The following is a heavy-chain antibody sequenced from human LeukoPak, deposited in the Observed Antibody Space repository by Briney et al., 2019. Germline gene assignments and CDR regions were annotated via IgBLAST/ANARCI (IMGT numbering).Heavy chain of an antibody. J-gene: IGHJ6*02. CDR2: IYYSGST. CDR3: ARDCVDYYGMGV. V-gene: IGHV4-59*01. Sequence: PSETLSLTCAVYGGSFSGYYWSWIRQPPGKGLEWIGYIYYSGSTNYNPSLKSRVTISVDTSKNQFSLKLSSVTAADTAVYYCARDCVDYYGMGVWGQGTTVTVSS. CDR1: GGSFSGYY.